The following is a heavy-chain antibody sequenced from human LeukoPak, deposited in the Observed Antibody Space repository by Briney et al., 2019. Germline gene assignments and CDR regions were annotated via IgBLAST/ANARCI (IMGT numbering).Heavy chain of an antibody. CDR3: ARDRPRDGYKYYFDY. J-gene: IGHJ4*02. D-gene: IGHD5-24*01. Sequence: PSETLSLTCTVSGGSISSSSYYWGWIRQPQGKGREWIGSIYYSGSTYYNPSLKSRVTISVDTSKNQFSLKLSSVTAADTAVYYCARDRPRDGYKYYFDYWGQGTLVTVSS. V-gene: IGHV4-39*07. CDR1: GGSISSSSYY. CDR2: IYYSGST.